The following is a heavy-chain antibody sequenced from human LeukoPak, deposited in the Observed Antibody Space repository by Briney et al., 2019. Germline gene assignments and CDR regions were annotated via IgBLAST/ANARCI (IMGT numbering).Heavy chain of an antibody. D-gene: IGHD3-22*01. V-gene: IGHV4-39*07. CDR3: ASHAMDYYDSSGYYPDY. CDR2: IYYSGST. J-gene: IGHJ4*02. CDR1: GGSISSSSYY. Sequence: SETLSLTCTVSGGSISSSSYYRGWIRQPPGKGLEWIGSIYYSGSTYYNPSLKSRVTISVDTSKNQFSLKLSSVTAADTAVYYCASHAMDYYDSSGYYPDYWGQGTLVTVSS.